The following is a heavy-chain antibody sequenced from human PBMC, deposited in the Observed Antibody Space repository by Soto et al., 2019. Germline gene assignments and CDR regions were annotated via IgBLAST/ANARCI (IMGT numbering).Heavy chain of an antibody. D-gene: IGHD2-2*02. J-gene: IGHJ6*02. CDR2: ISSSSSYI. CDR1: GFTFSSYS. CDR3: ARDQDIPPFDVVDV. V-gene: IGHV3-21*01. Sequence: PGGSLRLSCAASGFTFSSYSMNWVRQAPGKGLEWVSSISSSSSYIYYADSVKGRFTISRDNAKNSLYLQMNSLRAEDTAVYYCARDQDIPPFDVVDVWGQGTTGTVSS.